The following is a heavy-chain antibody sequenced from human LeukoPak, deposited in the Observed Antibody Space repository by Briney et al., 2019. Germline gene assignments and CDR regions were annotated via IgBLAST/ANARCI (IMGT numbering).Heavy chain of an antibody. CDR2: IIPILGIA. V-gene: IGHV1-69*04. D-gene: IGHD3-10*01. CDR3: ARDVRFGESRAFDI. CDR1: GGTFSSYA. J-gene: IGHJ3*02. Sequence: ASVKVSCKASGGTFSSYAISWVRQAPGQGLEWMGRIIPILGIANYAQKFQGRVTITADKSTSTAYMELSSLRSEDTAVYYCARDVRFGESRAFDIWGQGTMVTVSS.